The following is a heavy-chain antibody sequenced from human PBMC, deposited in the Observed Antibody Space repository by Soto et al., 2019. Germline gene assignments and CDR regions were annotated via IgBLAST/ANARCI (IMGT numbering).Heavy chain of an antibody. V-gene: IGHV4-61*01. CDR2: VHSSGIT. D-gene: IGHD3-16*01. CDR3: ARGLTMGQLPSHFDH. CDR1: GGSVSNDNFY. Sequence: SETLSLTCTVSGGSVSNDNFYWSWLRQPPGKGLEWIGYVHSSGITNYNPSLKRRVTISVDTSRNQFPLRLSSVTAADTAVYYCARGLTMGQLPSHFDHWGQGTLVTVSS. J-gene: IGHJ5*02.